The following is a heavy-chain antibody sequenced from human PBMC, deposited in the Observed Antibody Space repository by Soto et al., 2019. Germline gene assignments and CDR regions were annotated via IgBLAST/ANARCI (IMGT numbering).Heavy chain of an antibody. D-gene: IGHD2-21*02. CDR2: ISWNSGSI. J-gene: IGHJ4*02. CDR3: AKGQVVVTGTIDY. Sequence: SLRLSCAASGFTFDDYAMHWVRQAPGKGLEWVSGISWNSGSIGYADSVEGRFTISRDNAKNSLYLQMNSLRAEDTALYYCAKGQVVVTGTIDYWGQGTLVTVSS. CDR1: GFTFDDYA. V-gene: IGHV3-9*01.